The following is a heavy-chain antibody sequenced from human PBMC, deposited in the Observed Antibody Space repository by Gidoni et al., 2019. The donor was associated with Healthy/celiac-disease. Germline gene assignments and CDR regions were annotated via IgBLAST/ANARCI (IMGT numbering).Heavy chain of an antibody. V-gene: IGHV4-39*01. J-gene: IGHJ5*02. D-gene: IGHD3-10*01. Sequence: QLQLQESGPGLVKPSATLSLTCTVSGGSISSSSYYWGWIRQPPGKGLEWIGSIYYSGSTYYNPSLKSRVTISVDTSKNQFSLKLSSVTAADTAVYYCARPSGYYGSGSGWFDPWGQGTLVTVSS. CDR2: IYYSGST. CDR3: ARPSGYYGSGSGWFDP. CDR1: GGSISSSSYY.